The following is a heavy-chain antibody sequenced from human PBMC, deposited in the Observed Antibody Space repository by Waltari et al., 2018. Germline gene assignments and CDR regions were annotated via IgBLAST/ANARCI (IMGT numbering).Heavy chain of an antibody. D-gene: IGHD3-22*01. CDR1: GYIFTSYA. CDR2: NNADNGKT. CDR3: ARQYYDDYSGHSPFDY. V-gene: IGHV1-3*01. J-gene: IGHJ4*02. Sequence: QVQLVQSGAEVKKPGASVKVSCKASGYIFTSYAIHWVRQAPGGQRLECMGRNNADNGKTKYSQKVQGRVTITRDTSASTAYMELSSLRSEDTAVYYCARQYYDDYSGHSPFDYWGQGTLVTVSS.